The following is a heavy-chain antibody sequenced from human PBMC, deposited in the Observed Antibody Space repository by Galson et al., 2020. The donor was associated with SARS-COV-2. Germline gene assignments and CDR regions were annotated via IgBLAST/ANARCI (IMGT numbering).Heavy chain of an antibody. Sequence: GGSLRLSCAASGFTFSSYAMHWVRQAPGKGLEWVAVISYDGSNKYYADSVKGRFTISRDNSKNTLYLQMNSLRAEDTAVYYCAREALMIVLVTTLDSWGQGTLFTVSP. D-gene: IGHD3-22*01. CDR3: AREALMIVLVTTLDS. CDR2: ISYDGSNK. V-gene: IGHV3-30*04. J-gene: IGHJ4*02. CDR1: GFTFSSYA.